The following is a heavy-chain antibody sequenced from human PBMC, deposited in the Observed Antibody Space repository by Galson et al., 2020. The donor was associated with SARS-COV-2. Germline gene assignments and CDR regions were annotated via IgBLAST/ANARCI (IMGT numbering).Heavy chain of an antibody. Sequence: QLGESLKISCAASGFTFSSYGMHWVRQAPGKGLEWVAVIWYDGSNKYYADSVKGRFTISRDNSKNTLYLQMNSLRAEDTAVYYCARDFGVDGSGITNDYWGQGTLVTVSS. CDR3: ARDFGVDGSGITNDY. CDR1: GFTFSSYG. D-gene: IGHD3-10*01. CDR2: IWYDGSNK. J-gene: IGHJ4*02. V-gene: IGHV3-33*01.